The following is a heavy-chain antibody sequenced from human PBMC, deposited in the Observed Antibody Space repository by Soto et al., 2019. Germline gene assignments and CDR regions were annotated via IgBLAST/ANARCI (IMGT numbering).Heavy chain of an antibody. J-gene: IGHJ3*02. D-gene: IGHD1-1*01. CDR1: GFTFSRYS. Sequence: QVQLVESGGGVVQPGRSLRLSCAASGFTFSRYSIHWVRQAPGKGLEWVAAVSYDGSGKYYADSVRGRFTISRDTSSTTVFLQMSSLSPDDAAVYYCARVDRELRVLLNAFDIWGQGTMFTVSS. CDR2: VSYDGSGK. V-gene: IGHV3-30*04. CDR3: ARVDRELRVLLNAFDI.